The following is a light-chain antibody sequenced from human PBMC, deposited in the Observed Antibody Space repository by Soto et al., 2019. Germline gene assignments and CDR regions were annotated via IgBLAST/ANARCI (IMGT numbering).Light chain of an antibody. CDR1: SSDVGGYNY. CDR3: SSYTTSSTHYV. CDR2: EVS. Sequence: QSALTQPASVSGSPGQSITISCTGTSSDVGGYNYVSWYQQHPGKAPKVMIYEVSKRPSGVSNRFSGSKSGNTASLTISGLQAEDEADYYCSSYTTSSTHYVFGTGTKLTVL. V-gene: IGLV2-14*01. J-gene: IGLJ1*01.